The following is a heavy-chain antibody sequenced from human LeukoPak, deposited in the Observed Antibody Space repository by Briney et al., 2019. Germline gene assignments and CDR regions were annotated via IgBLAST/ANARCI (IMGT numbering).Heavy chain of an antibody. Sequence: SETLSLTCTVSGGSISSSTYYWGWIRQPPGKGLEWIGNIYYRGSTYYNPSLKSRVTISVDTSKNQFSLKLSSVTPADTAIYYCARDSGGYDFDYWGQGTLVTVSS. CDR1: GGSISSSTYY. D-gene: IGHD2-15*01. CDR2: IYYRGST. J-gene: IGHJ4*02. CDR3: ARDSGGYDFDY. V-gene: IGHV4-39*02.